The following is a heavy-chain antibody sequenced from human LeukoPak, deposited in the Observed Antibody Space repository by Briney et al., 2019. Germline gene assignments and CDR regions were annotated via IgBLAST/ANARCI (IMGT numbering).Heavy chain of an antibody. Sequence: SETLSLTCTVSGGSISSTNYYWGWIRQPPGKGLEWIGSIYYSGGTYYNPSLKSRVTISVDTSKNQFSLKLSSVTAADTAVYYCASYSGSRDAFDIWGQGTMVTVSS. D-gene: IGHD1-26*01. J-gene: IGHJ3*02. CDR2: IYYSGGT. CDR1: GGSISSTNYY. V-gene: IGHV4-39*07. CDR3: ASYSGSRDAFDI.